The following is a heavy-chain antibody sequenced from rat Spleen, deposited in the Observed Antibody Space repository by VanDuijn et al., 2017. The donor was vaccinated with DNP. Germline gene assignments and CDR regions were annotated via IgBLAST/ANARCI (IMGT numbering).Heavy chain of an antibody. V-gene: IGHV5-25*01. D-gene: IGHD1-1*01. CDR1: RLTFSNYE. Sequence: EVQLVESGGGLVQPGRSLKISCAAPRLTFSNYELSWVRQTPTKGLDWVASISTSGGRHYHRDSVKGRFIVSRDNAKSTLDLQMDSLRSEDTANYYCVRRGGKGLFSKWGQGTLVTVSS. CDR2: ISTSGGRH. CDR3: VRRGGKGLFSK. J-gene: IGHJ3*01.